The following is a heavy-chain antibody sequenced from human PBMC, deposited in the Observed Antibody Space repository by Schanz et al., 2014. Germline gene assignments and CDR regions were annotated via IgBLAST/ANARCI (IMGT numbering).Heavy chain of an antibody. J-gene: IGHJ4*02. V-gene: IGHV3-33*08. CDR3: VRDTDYHFDY. CDR2: IWFDGTNK. Sequence: VQLVESGGGLVQPGGSLRLSCAASGFGFDDYAMSWVRQAPGKGLEWLAVIWFDGTNKYNADSVKGRFTISRDTSKNTLYLLLNSLRAEDTAVYYCVRDTDYHFDYWGQGTLVTVSS. D-gene: IGHD4-17*01. CDR1: GFGFDDYA.